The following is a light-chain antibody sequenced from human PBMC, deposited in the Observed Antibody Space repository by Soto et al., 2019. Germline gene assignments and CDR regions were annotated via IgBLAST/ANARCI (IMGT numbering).Light chain of an antibody. CDR3: QQYNSWPPT. Sequence: EIVMTQSPATLSVSPGERATLSCRASQSVSSDLAWYHQEPGQAPRLLIYGASTRATGIPARFSGSGSGTEFTLTINSLQSEDFAVYYCQQYNSWPPTFGGGTKVDIK. CDR1: QSVSSD. V-gene: IGKV3-15*01. J-gene: IGKJ4*01. CDR2: GAS.